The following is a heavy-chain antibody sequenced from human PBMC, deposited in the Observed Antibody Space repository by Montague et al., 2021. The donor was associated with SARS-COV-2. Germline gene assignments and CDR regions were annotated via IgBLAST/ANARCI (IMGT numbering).Heavy chain of an antibody. CDR3: ERDPDYGDSVGIDY. V-gene: IGHV3-30-3*01. D-gene: IGHD4-17*01. CDR2: ISYDGINK. CDR1: GFTFSSYA. J-gene: IGHJ4*02. Sequence: SLSLSCSASGFTFSSYAMHWVRQAPGKGLEWVAVISYDGINKYYADSVKGRFTISRDNSKNTLYLQMNSLRAEDTAVYYCERDPDYGDSVGIDYWGQGTLVTVSS.